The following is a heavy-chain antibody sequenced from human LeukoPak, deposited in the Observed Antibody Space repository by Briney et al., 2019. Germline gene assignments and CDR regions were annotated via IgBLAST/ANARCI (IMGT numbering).Heavy chain of an antibody. CDR2: LYSGGAA. V-gene: IGHV3-53*01. Sequence: GGSLRLSCAVSGFSVRDNYINWVRQTPGGGLECVSVLYSGGAAYYADSVKGRFTISRDTSKNTLSLQMNSLRVEDTALYYCARGTFSPQGSYFGHWGQGTRVTVSS. CDR3: ARGTFSPQGSYFGH. D-gene: IGHD3-10*01. J-gene: IGHJ4*02. CDR1: GFSVRDNY.